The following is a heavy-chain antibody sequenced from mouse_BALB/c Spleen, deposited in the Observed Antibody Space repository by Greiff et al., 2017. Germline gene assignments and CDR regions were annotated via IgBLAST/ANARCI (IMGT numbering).Heavy chain of an antibody. D-gene: IGHD1-1*01. CDR2: ISYSGST. CDR1: GYSITSDYA. Sequence: EVQGVESGPGLVKPSQSLSLTCTVTGYSITSDYAWNWIRQFPGNKLEWMGYISYSGSTSYNPSLKSRISITRDTSKNQFFLQLNSVTTEDTATYYCARGGSLRAMDYWGQGTSVTVSS. V-gene: IGHV3-2*02. J-gene: IGHJ4*01. CDR3: ARGGSLRAMDY.